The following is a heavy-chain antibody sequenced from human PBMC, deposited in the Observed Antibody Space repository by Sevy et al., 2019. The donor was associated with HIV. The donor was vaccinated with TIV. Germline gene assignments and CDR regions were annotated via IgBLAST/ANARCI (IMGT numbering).Heavy chain of an antibody. Sequence: GGSLRLSCAASGFTFSSYAMSWVRQAPGKGLEWVSAISGSGGSTYYADSVKGRFTISRDNSKNTLYLQMNGLRAEDTAVYYCAKGSSGWYYFDYWGQGTLVTVSS. CDR3: AKGSSGWYYFDY. V-gene: IGHV3-23*01. D-gene: IGHD6-19*01. CDR1: GFTFSSYA. CDR2: ISGSGGST. J-gene: IGHJ4*02.